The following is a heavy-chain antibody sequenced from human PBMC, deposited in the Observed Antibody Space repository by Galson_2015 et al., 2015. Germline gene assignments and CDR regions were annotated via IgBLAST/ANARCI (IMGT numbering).Heavy chain of an antibody. V-gene: IGHV3-23*01. CDR3: ATYGQNSGSYTPYYYYGMDV. CDR1: GFTFSSYA. D-gene: IGHD1-26*01. Sequence: SLRLSCAASGFTFSSYAMSRVRQAPGKGLEWVSAISGSGGSTYYADSVKGRFTISRDNSKNTLYLQMNSLRAEDTAVYYCATYGQNSGSYTPYYYYGMDVSGQGTTVTVSS. J-gene: IGHJ6*02. CDR2: ISGSGGST.